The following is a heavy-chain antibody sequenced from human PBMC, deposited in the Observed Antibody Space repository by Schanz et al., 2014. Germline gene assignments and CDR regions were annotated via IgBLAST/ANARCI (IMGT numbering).Heavy chain of an antibody. V-gene: IGHV3-23*04. D-gene: IGHD3-22*01. Sequence: VQMVESGGGVVQPGRSLRLSCAASGFAFSVYGMNWVRQAPGKGLEWVSAISGSGGSTYYADSVKGRFTISRDNSKNTLYLQMNSLRAEDTAVYYCAKDPSHGDYDYYFDYWGQGTLVTVSS. CDR1: GFAFSVYG. J-gene: IGHJ4*02. CDR2: ISGSGGST. CDR3: AKDPSHGDYDYYFDY.